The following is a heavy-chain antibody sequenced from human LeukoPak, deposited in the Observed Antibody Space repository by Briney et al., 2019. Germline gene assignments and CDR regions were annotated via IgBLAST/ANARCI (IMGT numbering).Heavy chain of an antibody. J-gene: IGHJ6*02. CDR1: GYTFTSYD. V-gene: IGHV1-8*01. CDR3: ARDQPDYYYYYGMDV. CDR2: MNPNSGNT. Sequence: ASVKVSCKASGYTFTSYDINWVRQATGQGLEWMGWMNPNSGNTGYAQKFQGRVTMTRNTSISTAYMELRSLGSDDTAVYYCARDQPDYYYYYGMDVWGQGTTVTVSS.